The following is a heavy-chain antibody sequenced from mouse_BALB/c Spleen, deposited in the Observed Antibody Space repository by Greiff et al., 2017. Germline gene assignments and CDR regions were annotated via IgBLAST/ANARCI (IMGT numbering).Heavy chain of an antibody. Sequence: EVQLQQSGAELVKPGASVKLSCTASGFNIKDTYMHWVKQRPEQGLEWIGRIDPANGNTKYDPKFQGKATITADTSSNTAYLQLSSLTSEDTAVYYCARSYYRYDQGSAMDYWGQGTSVTVSS. J-gene: IGHJ4*01. D-gene: IGHD2-14*01. CDR3: ARSYYRYDQGSAMDY. CDR2: IDPANGNT. CDR1: GFNIKDTY. V-gene: IGHV14-3*02.